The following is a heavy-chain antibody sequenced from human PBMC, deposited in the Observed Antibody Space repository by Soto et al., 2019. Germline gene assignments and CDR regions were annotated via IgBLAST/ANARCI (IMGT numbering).Heavy chain of an antibody. V-gene: IGHV1-69*13. D-gene: IGHD3-10*01. CDR3: ARDPYGSGPTVYYYYGMDV. J-gene: IGHJ6*02. CDR1: GGTFSSYA. Sequence: ASVKVSCKASGGTFSSYAISWVRQAPGQGLEWMGGIIPIFGTANYAQKFQGRVTITADESTSTAYMELSSLGSEDTAVYYCARDPYGSGPTVYYYYGMDVWGQGTTVTVSS. CDR2: IIPIFGTA.